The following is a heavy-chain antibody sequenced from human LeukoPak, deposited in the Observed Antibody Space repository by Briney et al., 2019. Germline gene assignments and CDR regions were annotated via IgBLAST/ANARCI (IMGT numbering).Heavy chain of an antibody. CDR2: INPNSGGT. Sequence: GASVKVSCKASGGTFSSYAISWVRQAPGQGLEWMGWINPNSGGTNYAQKFQGRVTMTRDTSISTAYMELSRLRSDDTAVYYCARERMEMATIYYWGQGTLVTVSS. CDR3: ARERMEMATIYY. V-gene: IGHV1-2*02. J-gene: IGHJ4*02. D-gene: IGHD5-24*01. CDR1: GGTFSSYA.